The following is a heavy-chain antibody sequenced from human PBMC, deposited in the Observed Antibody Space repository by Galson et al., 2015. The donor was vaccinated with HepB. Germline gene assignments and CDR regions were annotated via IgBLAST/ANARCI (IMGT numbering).Heavy chain of an antibody. CDR2: IRSDGRNK. CDR1: GFTFSSYG. V-gene: IGHV3-30*02. Sequence: SLRLSCAASGFTFSSYGMHWVRQAPGKGLEWVSFIRSDGRNKYYVDSVKGRFTISRDNSKNTLSLQMNNLRPEDTAVYYCAKDPHEGRFDYWGQGTLVTVSS. CDR3: AKDPHEGRFDY. J-gene: IGHJ4*02.